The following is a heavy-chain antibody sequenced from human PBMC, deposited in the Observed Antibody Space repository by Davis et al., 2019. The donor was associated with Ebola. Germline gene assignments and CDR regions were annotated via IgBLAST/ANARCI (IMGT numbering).Heavy chain of an antibody. CDR1: GGSISSSSDY. Sequence: MPSETLSLTCTVPGGSISSSSDYWGWIRQPPGKGLEWIGNIYSSGSTHQNPSLKSRVSISVDTSQNQFSLKLSSVTAADTAVYYCARVIGHYDFWSGSISDYGLDVWGQGTTVTVSS. D-gene: IGHD3-3*01. V-gene: IGHV4-39*07. CDR2: IYSSGST. CDR3: ARVIGHYDFWSGSISDYGLDV. J-gene: IGHJ6*02.